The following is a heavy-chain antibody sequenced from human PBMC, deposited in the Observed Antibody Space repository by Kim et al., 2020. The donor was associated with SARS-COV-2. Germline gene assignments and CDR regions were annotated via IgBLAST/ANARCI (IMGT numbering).Heavy chain of an antibody. V-gene: IGHV3-11*01. J-gene: IGHJ4*02. Sequence: GGSLRLSCAASGFTFSQYYMNWIRQAPGKGLEWISYISSSGATKHYADSVEGRFTISRDNNKNSLYLQMSSLRVEDTAVYYCARDANCGCDCTIDHWGQGTLVTVSS. CDR2: ISSSGATK. CDR3: ARDANCGCDCTIDH. CDR1: GFTFSQYY. D-gene: IGHD2-21*02.